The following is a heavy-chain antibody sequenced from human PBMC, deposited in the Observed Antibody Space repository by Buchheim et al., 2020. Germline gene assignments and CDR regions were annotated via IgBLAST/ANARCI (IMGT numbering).Heavy chain of an antibody. Sequence: EVQLLESGGGLVQPGGSLRLSCAASGFTLSSYAMRWVRQAPGKGLEWVLNIGSGGNTYYADSVKGRFTISKDNSKKTLSAQMHSLRAEDTAVYYCAKGGPSSLYYFDYWGQGTL. CDR1: GFTLSSYA. CDR3: AKGGPSSLYYFDY. CDR2: NIGSGGNT. J-gene: IGHJ4*02. V-gene: IGHV3-23*01. D-gene: IGHD5-12*01.